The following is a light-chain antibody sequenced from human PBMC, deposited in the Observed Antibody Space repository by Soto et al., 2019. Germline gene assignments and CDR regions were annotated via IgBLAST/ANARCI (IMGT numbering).Light chain of an antibody. CDR2: KAS. CDR1: QSVSSW. CDR3: QHYNDNWT. V-gene: IGKV1-5*03. Sequence: EILMTQSPSTLSASVGDRVTITCRASQSVSSWLAWYQQKPGKAPKLLSYKASTLQTGVPARFSGSGSGTEFTLTISSLQPDDSATYYFQHYNDNWTFGQGTKVEIK. J-gene: IGKJ1*01.